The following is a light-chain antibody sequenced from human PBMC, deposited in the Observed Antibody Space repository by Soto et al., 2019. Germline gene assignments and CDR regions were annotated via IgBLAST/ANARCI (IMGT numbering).Light chain of an antibody. J-gene: IGKJ1*01. CDR3: QQYNVYSWT. CDR1: QDINSW. CDR2: EAS. V-gene: IGKV1-5*03. Sequence: DIQMTQSPSSLSASVGDRVTITFQASQDINSWLAWYQQKPGKAPKLLIYEASSLEKGAPARFGGSGSGTEFTLTISSLQPDDFATYYCQQYNVYSWTFGQGTKVDI.